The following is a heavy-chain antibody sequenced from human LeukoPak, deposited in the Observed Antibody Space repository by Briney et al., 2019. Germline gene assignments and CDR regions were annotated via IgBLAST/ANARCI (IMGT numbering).Heavy chain of an antibody. V-gene: IGHV1-2*06. CDR1: GYTFTGYY. CDR2: INPNSGGT. CDR3: AREGCSGGSCYFDY. J-gene: IGHJ4*02. D-gene: IGHD2-15*01. Sequence: AASVKVSCKASGYTFTGYYMHWVRQAPGQGLEWMGRINPNSGGTNYAQKFQGRVTMTRDTSISTAYMELSRLRSDDTAVYYCAREGCSGGSCYFDYWGQGTLVTVSS.